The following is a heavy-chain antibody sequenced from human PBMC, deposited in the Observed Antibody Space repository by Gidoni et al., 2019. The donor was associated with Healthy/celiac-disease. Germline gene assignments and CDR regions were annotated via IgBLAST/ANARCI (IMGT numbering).Heavy chain of an antibody. CDR2: IYYSGST. CDR1: GGSISSYY. CDR3: ARGAYDMGIG. Sequence: QVQLQESGPGLVKPSETLSLTCTVSGGSISSYYWSWIRQPPGKGLEWIGYIYYSGSTNYNPSLKSRVTISVDTSKNQFSLKLSSVTAADTAVYYCARGAYDMGIGWGQGTLVTVSS. D-gene: IGHD3-22*01. V-gene: IGHV4-59*01. J-gene: IGHJ4*02.